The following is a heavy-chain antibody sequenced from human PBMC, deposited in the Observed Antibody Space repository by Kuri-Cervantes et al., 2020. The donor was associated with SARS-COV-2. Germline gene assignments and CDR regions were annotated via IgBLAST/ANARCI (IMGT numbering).Heavy chain of an antibody. Sequence: SETLSLTCTVSGDSISSNNWSWIRQPAGKGLEWIGRIHHRGIINHNPSLKSRVTMSVDTSKNQFSLKLSSVTAADTAVYYCARQRGGFLEWLLYYDYWGQGTLVTVSS. V-gene: IGHV4-4*07. CDR1: GDSISSNN. CDR3: ARQRGGFLEWLLYYDY. J-gene: IGHJ4*02. CDR2: IHHRGII. D-gene: IGHD3-3*01.